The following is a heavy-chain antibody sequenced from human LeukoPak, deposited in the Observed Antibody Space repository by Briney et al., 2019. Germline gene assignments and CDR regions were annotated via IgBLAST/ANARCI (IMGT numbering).Heavy chain of an antibody. J-gene: IGHJ4*02. D-gene: IGHD5-12*01. Sequence: GGTLRLSCAASGFTFSFYGMSWVRQAPGKGLEWISTISGSGGSTYYADSVEGRFTISRDNSKNTLYLQMNSLRVEDTAVYYCAKDPTYSGYDWFVDYWGQGTLVTVSS. CDR3: AKDPTYSGYDWFVDY. V-gene: IGHV3-23*01. CDR2: ISGSGGST. CDR1: GFTFSFYG.